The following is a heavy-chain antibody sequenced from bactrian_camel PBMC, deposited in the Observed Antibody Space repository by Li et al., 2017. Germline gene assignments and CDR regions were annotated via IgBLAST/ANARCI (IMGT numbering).Heavy chain of an antibody. V-gene: IGHV3S54*01. Sequence: HVQLVESGGGLVQTGGSLTLSCSASGDIGSIDAFGWFRLAPGKEREGVAAIETGDGTTYYADSVKGRFTISKDNAKNTLHLQMNDLKSDDTAMYYCAASSNKYYCSTSAAGKLIAPGWYGQGTQVTVS. CDR2: IETGDGTT. CDR1: GDIGSIDA. D-gene: IGHD1*01. J-gene: IGHJ4*01.